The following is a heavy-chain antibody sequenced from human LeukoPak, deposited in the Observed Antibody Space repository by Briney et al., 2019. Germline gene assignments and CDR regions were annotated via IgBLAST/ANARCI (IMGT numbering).Heavy chain of an antibody. J-gene: IGHJ5*02. CDR2: ISAYNGNT. V-gene: IGHV1-18*01. CDR3: ARYSSGWSLGFDP. D-gene: IGHD6-19*01. Sequence: ASVKVSCKASGYTFTSYGISWVRQAHGQGLEWMGWISAYNGNTNYAQKFQGRVTMTTDTFTSTAYMELRSLRSDDTAMYHCARYSSGWSLGFDPWGQGTLVTVSS. CDR1: GYTFTSYG.